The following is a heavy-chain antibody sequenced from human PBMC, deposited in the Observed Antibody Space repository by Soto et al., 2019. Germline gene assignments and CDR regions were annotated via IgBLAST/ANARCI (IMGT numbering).Heavy chain of an antibody. CDR3: ARDPGPYGMDV. V-gene: IGHV3-48*02. CDR2: ISSISRTI. CDR1: GFTFSSYS. Sequence: EVQLVESGGGVVPPGGSLRLSCAASGFTFSSYSMNWVRQAPGKGLEWVSYISSISRTINYADSVKGRFTISRDNAKNSVYLQMNSRRDEDTAVYYCARDPGPYGMDVWGQGTTVSVSS. J-gene: IGHJ6*02.